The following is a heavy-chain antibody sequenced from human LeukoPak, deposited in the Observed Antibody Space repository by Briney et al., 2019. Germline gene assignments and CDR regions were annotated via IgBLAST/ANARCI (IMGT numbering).Heavy chain of an antibody. D-gene: IGHD3-16*01. V-gene: IGHV3-30-3*01. CDR3: ARAKGNVWGSQRNAFDI. CDR2: ISYDGSNK. CDR1: GFTFSSYA. Sequence: PGGSLRLSCAASGFTFSSYAMHWVRQAPGKGLEWVAVISYDGSNKYYADSVKGRFTISRDNSKNTLYLQMNSLRAEDTAVYYCARAKGNVWGSQRNAFDIWGQGTMVTVSS. J-gene: IGHJ3*02.